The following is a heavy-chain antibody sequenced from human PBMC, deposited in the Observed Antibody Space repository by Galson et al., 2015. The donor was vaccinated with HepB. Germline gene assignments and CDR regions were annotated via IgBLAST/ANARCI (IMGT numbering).Heavy chain of an antibody. D-gene: IGHD3-22*01. J-gene: IGHJ6*02. Sequence: SVKVSCKASGYTLTGYYMHWVRQAPGQGLEWMGIINPSGGSTSYAQKFQGRVTMTRDTSTSTVYMELSSLRSEDTAVYYCATQILLRHLTHYYYYYGMDVWGQGTTVTVSS. CDR1: GYTLTGYY. V-gene: IGHV1-46*01. CDR3: ATQILLRHLTHYYYYYGMDV. CDR2: INPSGGST.